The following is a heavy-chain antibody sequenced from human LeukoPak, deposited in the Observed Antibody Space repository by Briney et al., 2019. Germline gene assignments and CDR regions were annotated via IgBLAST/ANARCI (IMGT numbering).Heavy chain of an antibody. CDR2: IYYSGST. J-gene: IGHJ4*02. V-gene: IGHV4-59*06. Sequence: SETLSLTCTVSGGSISSYYWSWIRQPPGKGLEWIGYIYYSGSTYYNPSLKSRVTISVDTSKNQYSLKLSSVTAADTAVYYCAREGIYSSSWKYYFDYWGQRTLVTVSS. CDR3: AREGIYSSSWKYYFDY. CDR1: GGSISSYY. D-gene: IGHD6-13*01.